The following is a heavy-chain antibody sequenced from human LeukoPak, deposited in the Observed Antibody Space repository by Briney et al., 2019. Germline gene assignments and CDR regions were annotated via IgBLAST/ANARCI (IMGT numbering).Heavy chain of an antibody. CDR2: IYYSGTT. V-gene: IGHV4-59*01. D-gene: IGHD6-6*01. CDR1: GGSNSSYY. J-gene: IGHJ6*02. CDR3: ARYTSSYYGMDV. Sequence: PSETLSLTCIVSGGSNSSYYWSWIRQPPGKGLEWIGHIYYSGTTSYNPSLKSRVTISVDTSKNQFSLKLSSVTAADTAVYYCARYTSSYYGMDVWGQGTTVTVSS.